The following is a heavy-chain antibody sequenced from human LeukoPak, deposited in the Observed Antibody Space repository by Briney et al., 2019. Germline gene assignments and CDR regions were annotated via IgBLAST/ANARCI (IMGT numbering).Heavy chain of an antibody. CDR2: IYYSGST. CDR1: GGSISSGGYS. Sequence: SQTLSLTCAVSGGSISSGGYSWDWIRQPPGKGLEWIGYIYYSGSTYYNPSLKSRVTISVDTSKNQFSLKLSSVTAADTAVYYCARDQYDFWSGYYPSGMDVWGQGTTVTVSS. J-gene: IGHJ6*02. D-gene: IGHD3-3*01. V-gene: IGHV4-31*11. CDR3: ARDQYDFWSGYYPSGMDV.